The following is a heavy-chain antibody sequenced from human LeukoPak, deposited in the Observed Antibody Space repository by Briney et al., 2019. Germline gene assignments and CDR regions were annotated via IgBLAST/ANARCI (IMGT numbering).Heavy chain of an antibody. CDR1: GGSISSYY. CDR2: IYYSGST. D-gene: IGHD2-15*01. CDR3: ARDIVVVVAATETPLYYYYGMDV. J-gene: IGHJ6*02. Sequence: MASETLSLTCTVSGGSISSYYWSWIRQPPGKGLEGIGYIYYSGSTNYNPSPKSRLTISVATSKNQLSLKLSSVTAADTAVYSCARDIVVVVAATETPLYYYYGMDVWGQGTTVTVSS. V-gene: IGHV4-59*01.